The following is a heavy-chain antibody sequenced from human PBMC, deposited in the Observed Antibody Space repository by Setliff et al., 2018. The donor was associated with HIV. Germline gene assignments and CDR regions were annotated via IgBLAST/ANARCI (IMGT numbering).Heavy chain of an antibody. Sequence: PGGSLRLSCAASGFTFSSYSMNWVRQAPGKGLEWVSSITSSTYIYYVDSVKGRFTISRDNAQNSLYLQMNSLRAEDTAIYFCARVEYWGLPYYYYYMDVWGKGTTVTVSS. CDR3: ARVEYWGLPYYYYYMDV. J-gene: IGHJ6*03. D-gene: IGHD7-27*01. CDR1: GFTFSSYS. V-gene: IGHV3-21*06. CDR2: ITSSTYI.